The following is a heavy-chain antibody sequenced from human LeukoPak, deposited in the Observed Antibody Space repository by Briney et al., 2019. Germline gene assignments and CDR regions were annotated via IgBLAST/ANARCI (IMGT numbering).Heavy chain of an antibody. V-gene: IGHV3-30*02. D-gene: IGHD4-17*01. CDR1: GFTFSSYG. CDR3: ARDWTTVTTGLDY. J-gene: IGHJ4*02. CDR2: IRYDGSNK. Sequence: PGGSLRLSCAASGFTFSSYGMHWVRQAPGKGLEWVAFIRYDGSNKYYADSVKGRFTISRDNSKNTLYLQMNSLRAEDTAVYYCARDWTTVTTGLDYWGQGTLVTVSS.